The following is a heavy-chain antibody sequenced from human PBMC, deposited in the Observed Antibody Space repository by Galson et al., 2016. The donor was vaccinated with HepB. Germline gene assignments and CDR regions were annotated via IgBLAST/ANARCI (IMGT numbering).Heavy chain of an antibody. CDR1: GYPFINYA. CDR3: ARDSMHIVVVTAANYVMDV. Sequence: SVKVSCKASGYPFINYAINWVRQAPGQGLEWMGRISTNNGNTNYAQKVQGRVTMTTDASTSTAYMELRSLRSDDTAVYYCARDSMHIVVVTAANYVMDVWGQGTPVTCSS. D-gene: IGHD2-21*02. CDR2: ISTNNGNT. J-gene: IGHJ6*02. V-gene: IGHV1-18*01.